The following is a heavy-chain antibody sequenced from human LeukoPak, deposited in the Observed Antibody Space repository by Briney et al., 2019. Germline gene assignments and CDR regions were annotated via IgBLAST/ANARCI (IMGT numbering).Heavy chain of an antibody. V-gene: IGHV1-69*13. CDR1: GGTFSSYA. CDR3: AREGPGYCSGGSCHYYYYGMDV. D-gene: IGHD2-15*01. CDR2: IIPIFGTA. J-gene: IGHJ6*02. Sequence: SVKVSCKASGGTFSSYAISWVRQAPGQGLEWMGGIIPIFGTANYAQKFQGRVTITAGESTSTAYMELSSLRSEDTAVYYCAREGPGYCSGGSCHYYYYGMDVWGQGTTVTVSS.